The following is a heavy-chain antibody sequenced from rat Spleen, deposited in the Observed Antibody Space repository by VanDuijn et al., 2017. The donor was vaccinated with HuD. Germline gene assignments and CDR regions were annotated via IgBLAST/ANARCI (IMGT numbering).Heavy chain of an antibody. CDR3: VRRQFGGGYVMDA. D-gene: IGHD4-3*01. CDR2: ISPSGGGT. V-gene: IGHV5-25*01. Sequence: EVQVVESGGGLVQPGRSLKLSCAASGFIFSNYDMAWVRQAPTKGLEWVASISPSGGGTYYRDSVKGRFTVSRDNAKITLYLQMDSLRSEDTATYYCVRRQFGGGYVMDAWGQGASVTVSS. CDR1: GFIFSNYD. J-gene: IGHJ4*01.